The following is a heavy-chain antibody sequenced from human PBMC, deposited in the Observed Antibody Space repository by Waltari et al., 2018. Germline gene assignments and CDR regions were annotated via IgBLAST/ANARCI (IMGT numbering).Heavy chain of an antibody. J-gene: IGHJ3*02. CDR3: ATVGILDAFDI. Sequence: QVQLVQSGAEVKKPGASVKVSCKVSGYTLTELSMHWVRQAPGKGLEWMGGFDPEDGETIYEQKFQGRVTITADTSTDTAYMELSSLRSEDTAVYYCATVGILDAFDIWGQGTMVTVSS. CDR1: GYTLTELS. V-gene: IGHV1-24*01. CDR2: FDPEDGET. D-gene: IGHD7-27*01.